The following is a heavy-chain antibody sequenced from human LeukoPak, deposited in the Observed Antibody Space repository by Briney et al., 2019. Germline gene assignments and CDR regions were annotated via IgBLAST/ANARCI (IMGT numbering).Heavy chain of an antibody. CDR1: GGSISSYY. D-gene: IGHD6-13*01. Sequence: SETLSLTCTVSGGSISSYYWSWIRQPPGKGLEWIGYIYYSGSTNYNPSLKSRVTISVDTSKNQFSLKLSSVTAADTAVYYCARAGYSSSWLAFDYWGQGTLVTVSS. V-gene: IGHV4-59*01. CDR2: IYYSGST. CDR3: ARAGYSSSWLAFDY. J-gene: IGHJ4*02.